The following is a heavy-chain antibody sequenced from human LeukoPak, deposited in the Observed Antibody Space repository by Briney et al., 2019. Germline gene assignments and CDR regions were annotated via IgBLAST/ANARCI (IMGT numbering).Heavy chain of an antibody. CDR1: AYSFTSNC. J-gene: IGHJ5*02. Sequence: GESLKISCKGSAYSFTSNCIGWGRQMPGKRLEWMGIIYPGDSDTRYSPSFQGQVTISADRSNSTAYLQWSSLKASDTAMHYCARRALTGFDPWGQGTLVTVSS. CDR3: ARRALTGFDP. CDR2: IYPGDSDT. D-gene: IGHD3-9*01. V-gene: IGHV5-51*01.